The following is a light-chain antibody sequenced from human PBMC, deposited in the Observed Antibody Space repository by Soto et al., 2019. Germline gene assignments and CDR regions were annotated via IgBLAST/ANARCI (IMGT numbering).Light chain of an antibody. CDR3: QQSYSTPRT. CDR1: QSISSY. CDR2: ATS. J-gene: IGKJ1*01. Sequence: DIQMTQSPSSLSASVGDRVTITCRASQSISSYLNWYQQKPGKAPNLLIYATSNLQSGVPSRFSGGGSGTDYTLTISSLQPEDFATYYCQQSYSTPRTFGQGTKVDIK. V-gene: IGKV1-39*01.